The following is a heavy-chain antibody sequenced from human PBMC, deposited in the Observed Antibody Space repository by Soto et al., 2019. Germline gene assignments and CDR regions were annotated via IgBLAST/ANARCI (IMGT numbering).Heavy chain of an antibody. CDR1: GFTFSSYA. CDR3: AKHYYDFWSGYYENYYYYYMDV. Sequence: GGSLRLSCAASGFTFSSYAMSWVRQAPGKGLEWVSAISGSGGSTYYADSVKGRFAISRDNSKNTLYLQMNSLRAEDTAVYYCAKHYYDFWSGYYENYYYYYMDVWGKGTTVTVSS. V-gene: IGHV3-23*01. D-gene: IGHD3-3*01. CDR2: ISGSGGST. J-gene: IGHJ6*03.